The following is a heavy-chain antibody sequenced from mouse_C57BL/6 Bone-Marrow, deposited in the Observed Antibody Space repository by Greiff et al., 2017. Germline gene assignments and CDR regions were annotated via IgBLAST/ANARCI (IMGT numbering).Heavy chain of an antibody. D-gene: IGHD2-5*01. CDR3: ARFYYSNYDYAMDY. CDR2: IRNKANGYTT. J-gene: IGHJ4*01. V-gene: IGHV7-3*01. CDR1: GFTFTEYY. Sequence: VESGGGLVQPGGSLSLSCAASGFTFTEYYMSWVRQPPGKALEWLGFIRNKANGYTTEYSASVKGRFTISRDNSQSILYLQMNALRAEDSATYYCARFYYSNYDYAMDYWGQGTSVTVSS.